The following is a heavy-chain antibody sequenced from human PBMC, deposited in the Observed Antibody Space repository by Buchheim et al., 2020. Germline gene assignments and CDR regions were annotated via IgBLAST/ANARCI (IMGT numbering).Heavy chain of an antibody. D-gene: IGHD6-19*01. CDR2: IRSSSTTI. CDR1: GFTFSSYS. V-gene: IGHV3-48*01. J-gene: IGHJ4*02. Sequence: EVQLVESGGGLVQPGGSLRLSRAASGFTFSSYSMNWVRQAPGKGLEWVSYIRSSSTTIYYADSVKGRFTISRDNAKNSLYLQMNSLRAEDTAVYYCARLGAGTLPTVDYWGQGTL. CDR3: ARLGAGTLPTVDY.